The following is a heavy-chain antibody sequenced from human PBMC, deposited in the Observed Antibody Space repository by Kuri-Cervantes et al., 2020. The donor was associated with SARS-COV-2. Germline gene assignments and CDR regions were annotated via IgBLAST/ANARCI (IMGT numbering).Heavy chain of an antibody. CDR2: INHRGDT. J-gene: IGHJ6*03. CDR3: ARGINGYFFFYYLDV. V-gene: IGHV4-34*01. D-gene: IGHD2-21*01. CDR1: YGTLTGYQ. Sequence: SETLSLTCALYYGTLTGYQWSWIRQPPGKGLEWIGGINHRGDTYYNPSLESRVTISRDTSENQFSLRLTSVTAADAAVYYCARGINGYFFFYYLDVWGKGTTVTVSS.